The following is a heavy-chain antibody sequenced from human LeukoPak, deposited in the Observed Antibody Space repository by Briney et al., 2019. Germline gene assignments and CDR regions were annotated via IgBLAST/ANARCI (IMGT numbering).Heavy chain of an antibody. V-gene: IGHV3-33*01. CDR3: ARGVGAAGTGGTFDY. CDR2: IWYDGSNK. D-gene: IGHD6-13*01. CDR1: GFTFSSYG. Sequence: PGGSLRLSCAASGFTFSSYGMHWVRQAPGKGLEWVAVIWYDGSNKYYADSVKGRFTISRDNSKNTLYLQMNSLRAADTAVYYCARGVGAAGTGGTFDYWGQGTLVTVSS. J-gene: IGHJ4*02.